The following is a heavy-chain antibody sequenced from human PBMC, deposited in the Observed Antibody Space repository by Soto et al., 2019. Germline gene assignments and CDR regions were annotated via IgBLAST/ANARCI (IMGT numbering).Heavy chain of an antibody. Sequence: SETLSLTCAVSGVSITTNGYSWSWIRQPPGKGLEWIGYIYPSGTIFYNPSLNSRATISADTSNNQFSLKLTSVTAADTAVYFCATYTAFAKYYFDYWGRGTLVTVSS. CDR2: IYPSGTI. CDR3: ATYTAFAKYYFDY. V-gene: IGHV4-30-2*01. CDR1: GVSITTNGYS. J-gene: IGHJ4*02. D-gene: IGHD3-16*01.